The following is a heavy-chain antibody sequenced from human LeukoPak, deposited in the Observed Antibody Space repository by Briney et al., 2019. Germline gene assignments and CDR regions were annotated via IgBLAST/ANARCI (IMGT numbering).Heavy chain of an antibody. CDR1: GFTFSDYY. CDR2: IKPFGSEK. J-gene: IGHJ4*02. D-gene: IGHD6-6*01. Sequence: GGSLRLSCAASGFTFSDYYMSWVRQAPGKGLEWVANIKPFGSEKYYVDSVKGRFTISRDNAKNSLYLQMNSLRVEDTAVYYCTKGGSSSSYFWVNWGQGTLVTVSS. CDR3: TKGGSSSSYFWVN. V-gene: IGHV3-7*01.